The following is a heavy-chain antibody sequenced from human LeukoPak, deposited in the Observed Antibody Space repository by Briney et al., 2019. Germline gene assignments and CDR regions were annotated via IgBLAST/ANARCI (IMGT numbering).Heavy chain of an antibody. D-gene: IGHD6-19*01. Sequence: ASVKVSCKASGYTFTSYGISWVRQAPGQGLEWMGWISAYNGNTNYAQKLQGRVTMTTDTSTSTAYMELRSLRSDDTAVYYCARKRAVAGTFYYYYGMDVWGQGTTVTVSS. CDR2: ISAYNGNT. CDR3: ARKRAVAGTFYYYYGMDV. J-gene: IGHJ6*01. V-gene: IGHV1-18*01. CDR1: GYTFTSYG.